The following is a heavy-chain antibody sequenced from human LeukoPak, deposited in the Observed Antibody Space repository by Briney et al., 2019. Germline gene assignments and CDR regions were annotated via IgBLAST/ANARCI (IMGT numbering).Heavy chain of an antibody. CDR2: INPSCGST. CDR3: ARGGGYAYCYDSSAQTRAWFDP. Sequence: GASVKVSCKASGYTFTSYYMHWVRQAPGQGVEWMGIINPSCGSTSYAQKFQGRVTMTRDMSTSTVYMELSSLRSEDTAVYYCARGGGYAYCYDSSAQTRAWFDPWGQGTLVTVSS. CDR1: GYTFTSYY. D-gene: IGHD3-22*01. J-gene: IGHJ5*02. V-gene: IGHV1-46*01.